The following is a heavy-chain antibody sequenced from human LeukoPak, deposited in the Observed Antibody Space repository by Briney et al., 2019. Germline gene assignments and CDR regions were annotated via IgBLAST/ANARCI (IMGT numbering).Heavy chain of an antibody. D-gene: IGHD3-10*01. CDR3: ARDPGGYYGSGSSDAFDI. Sequence: GGSLRLSCEASGFTFSDFGIHWVRQAPGKGLEWVAVIWYDGSNKYYADSVKGRFTISRDNSKNTLYLQMNSLRAEDTAVYYCARDPGGYYGSGSSDAFDIWGQGTMVIVSS. J-gene: IGHJ3*02. CDR1: GFTFSDFG. CDR2: IWYDGSNK. V-gene: IGHV3-33*08.